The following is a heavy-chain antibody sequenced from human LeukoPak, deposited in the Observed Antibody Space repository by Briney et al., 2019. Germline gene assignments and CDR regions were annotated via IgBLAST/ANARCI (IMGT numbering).Heavy chain of an antibody. J-gene: IGHJ4*02. CDR3: ARSRQQPQDDY. CDR1: GGSISSSSYY. D-gene: IGHD6-13*01. CDR2: IYYSGST. Sequence: SETLSLTCTVSGGSISSSSYYWDWIRQPPGKGLEWIGSIYYSGSTYYNPSFKIRVTISVDTSKDQFSLKLSSVTAADTAVYYCARSRQQPQDDYWGQGTLVTVSS. V-gene: IGHV4-39*01.